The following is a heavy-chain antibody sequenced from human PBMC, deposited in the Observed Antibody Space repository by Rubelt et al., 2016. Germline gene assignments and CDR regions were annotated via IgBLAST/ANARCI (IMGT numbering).Heavy chain of an antibody. CDR1: GGSISSSSYY. J-gene: IGHJ4*02. Sequence: QLQLQESGPGLVKPSETLSLTCTVSGGSISSSSYYWGWIRQPPGKGLEWIGSIYYSGSTYYNPSLKSRVPISVDTSKNQFSLKLSSVTAADTAVYYCARQNSLKGGGGYWGQGTLVTVSS. V-gene: IGHV4-39*01. CDR3: ARQNSLKGGGGY. D-gene: IGHD3-16*01. CDR2: IYYSGST.